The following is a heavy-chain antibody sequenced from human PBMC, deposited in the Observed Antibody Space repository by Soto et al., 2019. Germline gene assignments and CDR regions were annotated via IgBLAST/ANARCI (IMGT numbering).Heavy chain of an antibody. CDR3: AREGGAAPGARREWYLDL. V-gene: IGHV1-2*02. CDR1: GYPLTDCY. J-gene: IGHJ2*01. Sequence: QVQLVQSGAEVKKPGASVTVSCKTSGYPLTDCYIHWVRQAPGQGLEWMAWINPHTGETNTGLRFKGRVIMNRDTSINTAFMELTRLSSDDTAVYYCAREGGAAPGARREWYLDLWGRGTLVSVSS. CDR2: INPHTGET. D-gene: IGHD6-25*01.